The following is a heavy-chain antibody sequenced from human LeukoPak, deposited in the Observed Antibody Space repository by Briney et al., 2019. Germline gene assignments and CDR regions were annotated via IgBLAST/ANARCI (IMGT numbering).Heavy chain of an antibody. CDR2: ISTSSIYI. D-gene: IGHD1-14*01. J-gene: IGHJ4*02. Sequence: GGSLRLSCAASGFTFSSYSMNWVRQAPGKGLEWVSSISTSSIYIYYADSLKGRFTISRDYAKNSLYLQMNSLRAEDTAVYYCARGNRFDYWGQGTLVTVSS. V-gene: IGHV3-21*01. CDR1: GFTFSSYS. CDR3: ARGNRFDY.